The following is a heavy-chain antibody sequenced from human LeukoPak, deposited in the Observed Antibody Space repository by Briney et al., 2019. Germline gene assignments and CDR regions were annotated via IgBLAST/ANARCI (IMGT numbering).Heavy chain of an antibody. CDR2: ISSSSSYI. CDR1: GFTFSSYS. J-gene: IGHJ3*02. V-gene: IGHV3-21*01. D-gene: IGHD1-26*01. Sequence: TGGSLRLSCAASGFTFSSYSMNWVRQAPGKGLEWVSSISSSSSYIYYADSVKGRFTISRDNAKNSLYLQMNSLRAEDTAVHYCARDEVGATRDDAFDIWGQGTMVTVSS. CDR3: ARDEVGATRDDAFDI.